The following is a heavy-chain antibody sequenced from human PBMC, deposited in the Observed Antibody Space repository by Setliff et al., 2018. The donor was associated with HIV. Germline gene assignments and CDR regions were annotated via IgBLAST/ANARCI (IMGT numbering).Heavy chain of an antibody. CDR1: GGSSSAYY. CDR2: ITHSENT. Sequence: SETLSLTCAVYGGSSSAYYWTWIRQPPGKGLEWIGEITHSENTKYNPSLRSRVTISVDTSKNQFSLKLTSVTAADTAVYYCARRGLRGSSGFPYYFYMDVWDKGTTVTVSS. CDR3: ARRGLRGSSGFPYYFYMDV. J-gene: IGHJ6*03. V-gene: IGHV4-34*01. D-gene: IGHD3-22*01.